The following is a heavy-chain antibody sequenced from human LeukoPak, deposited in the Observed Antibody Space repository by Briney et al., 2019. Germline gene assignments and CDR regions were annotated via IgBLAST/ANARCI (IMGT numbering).Heavy chain of an antibody. J-gene: IGHJ6*02. Sequence: EASVKVSCKASGHSFTSCDINWVRQATGQGLEWMGWMNPNSGNTGYAQKFQGRVTMTRNTSISTAYMELSSLRSEDTAVYYCARSLKYYYDSSGYYGMDVWGQGTTVTVSS. CDR2: MNPNSGNT. D-gene: IGHD3-22*01. V-gene: IGHV1-8*01. CDR1: GHSFTSCD. CDR3: ARSLKYYYDSSGYYGMDV.